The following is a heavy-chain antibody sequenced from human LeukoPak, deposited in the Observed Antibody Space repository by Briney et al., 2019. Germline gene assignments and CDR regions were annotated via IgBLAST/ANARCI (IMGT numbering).Heavy chain of an antibody. V-gene: IGHV4-39*01. CDR1: GGSVSSTTYY. D-gene: IGHD3-10*01. CDR2: ISYGGST. J-gene: IGHJ4*02. CDR3: ARSRYDSGTYALEE. Sequence: SETLSLTCSVSGGSVSSTTYYWGWTRQPPGKGLEWIGSISYGGSTYYNPSLKSRLTISVDTSKNQFSLELSSVTAADTAVYFCARSRYDSGTYALEEWGQGTLVTVSS.